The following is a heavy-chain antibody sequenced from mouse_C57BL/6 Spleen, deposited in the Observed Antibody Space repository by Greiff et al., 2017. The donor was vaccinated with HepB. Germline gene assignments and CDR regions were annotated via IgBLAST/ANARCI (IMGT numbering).Heavy chain of an antibody. CDR2: ISSGGDYI. D-gene: IGHD1-1*01. J-gene: IGHJ2*01. CDR1: GFTFSSYA. V-gene: IGHV5-9-1*02. CDR3: TRAIYYYGSSYDYFDY. Sequence: EVQLQESGEGLVKPGGSLKLSCAASGFTFSSYAMSWVRQTPEKRLEWVAYISSGGDYIYYADTVKGRFTISRDNARNTLYLQMSSLKSEDTAMYYCTRAIYYYGSSYDYFDYWGQGTTLTVSS.